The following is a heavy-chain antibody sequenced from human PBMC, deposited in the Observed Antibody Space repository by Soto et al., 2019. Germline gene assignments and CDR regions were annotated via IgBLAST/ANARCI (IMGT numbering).Heavy chain of an antibody. CDR3: AKDLYSYGYASLDY. J-gene: IGHJ4*02. CDR1: GFTFSSYA. V-gene: IGHV3-23*01. CDR2: ISGSGGST. Sequence: GGSLRLSCAASGFTFSSYAMSWVRQAPGKGLEWVSAISGSGGSTYDADSVKGRFTISGDNSKNTLYLQMNSLRAEDTAVYYCAKDLYSYGYASLDYWGQGTLVTVSS. D-gene: IGHD5-18*01.